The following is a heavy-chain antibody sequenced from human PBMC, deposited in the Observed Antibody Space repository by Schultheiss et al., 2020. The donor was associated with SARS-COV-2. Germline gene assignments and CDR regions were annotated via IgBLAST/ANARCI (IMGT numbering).Heavy chain of an antibody. J-gene: IGHJ6*02. V-gene: IGHV4-30-4*01. Sequence: LRLSCTVSGGSISSGDYYWSWIRQPPGKGLEWIGYIYYSGSTYYNPSLKSRVTISVDTSKNQFSLKLSSVTAADTAVYYCARNPDILTDYLGYMDVWGQGTTVTVSS. CDR2: IYYSGST. D-gene: IGHD3-9*01. CDR1: GGSISSGDYY. CDR3: ARNPDILTDYLGYMDV.